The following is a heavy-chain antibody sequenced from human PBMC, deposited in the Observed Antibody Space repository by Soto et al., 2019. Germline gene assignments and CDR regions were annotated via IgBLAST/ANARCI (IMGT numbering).Heavy chain of an antibody. J-gene: IGHJ6*02. CDR1: GGTFSSYA. Sequence: SVKVSCKASGGTFSSYAISWLRQAPGQGLEWMGGIIPIFGTANYAQKFQGRVTITADESTSTAYMELSSLRSEDTAVYYCARGIVGATDYYGMDVWGQGTTVTVSS. CDR3: ARGIVGATDYYGMDV. CDR2: IIPIFGTA. D-gene: IGHD1-26*01. V-gene: IGHV1-69*13.